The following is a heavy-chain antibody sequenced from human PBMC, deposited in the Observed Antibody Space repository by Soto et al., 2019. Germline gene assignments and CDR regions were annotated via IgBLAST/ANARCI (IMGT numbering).Heavy chain of an antibody. V-gene: IGHV4-34*01. D-gene: IGHD6-6*01. J-gene: IGHJ5*02. CDR1: GGSFSGYY. CDR2: INHSGST. Sequence: SETLSLTCAVYGGSFSGYYWSWIRQPPGKGLEWIGEINHSGSTNYNPSLKSRVTISVDTSKNQFSLKLSSVTAADTAVYYCARGSQSEYSSSNWFDPWGQGTLVTVSS. CDR3: ARGSQSEYSSSNWFDP.